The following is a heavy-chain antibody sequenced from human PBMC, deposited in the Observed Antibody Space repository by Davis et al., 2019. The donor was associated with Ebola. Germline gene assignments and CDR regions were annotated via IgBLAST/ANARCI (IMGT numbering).Heavy chain of an antibody. J-gene: IGHJ4*02. Sequence: PGGSLRLSCAASGFTFSSYAMSWVRQAPGKGLEWVSAISGSGGSTYYADSVKGRFTISRDNSKNTLYLQMNSLRAEDTAVYYCAKYGLHLGELSLFESAYWGQGTLVTVSS. CDR3: AKYGLHLGELSLFESAY. V-gene: IGHV3-23*01. D-gene: IGHD3-16*02. CDR1: GFTFSSYA. CDR2: ISGSGGST.